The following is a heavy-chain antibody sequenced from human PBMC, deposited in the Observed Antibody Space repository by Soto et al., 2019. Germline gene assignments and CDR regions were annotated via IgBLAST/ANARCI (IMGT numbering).Heavy chain of an antibody. CDR2: IKHSGST. CDR3: SRHGSGDYDY. V-gene: IGHV4-34*01. D-gene: IGHD3-10*01. CDR1: GESFSDYY. J-gene: IGHJ4*02. Sequence: QVQLQQWGAGLLKPSETLSLTCAVYGESFSDYYWSWIRQPPGKGLEWIGKIKHSGSTNYNPSLESRVTISVDTSKNQFSLKLSSVTAAYTAVYYCSRHGSGDYDYWGQGTLVTVSS.